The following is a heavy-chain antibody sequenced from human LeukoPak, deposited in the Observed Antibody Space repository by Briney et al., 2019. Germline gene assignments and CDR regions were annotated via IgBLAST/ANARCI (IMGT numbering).Heavy chain of an antibody. Sequence: SETLSLTCTVSGGSVSSSLYSWGWIRQPPGQGLEWIGSIYYSGSTSYNPSLKSRVTISVDTSKNQFSLKLTSVTAADTAVYYCASRNDILTGYVFDFWGQGTLVTVSS. CDR3: ASRNDILTGYVFDF. CDR1: GGSVSSSLYS. D-gene: IGHD3-9*01. J-gene: IGHJ4*02. V-gene: IGHV4-39*01. CDR2: IYYSGST.